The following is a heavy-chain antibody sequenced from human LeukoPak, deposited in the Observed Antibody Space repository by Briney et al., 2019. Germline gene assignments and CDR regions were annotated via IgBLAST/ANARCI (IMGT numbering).Heavy chain of an antibody. CDR3: ARAGIAAAGVSLGY. J-gene: IGHJ4*02. V-gene: IGHV3-23*01. D-gene: IGHD6-13*01. CDR1: GFTFSSYA. Sequence: GGSLRLSCAASGFTFSSYAMSWVRQAPGKGLEWVSAISGSGGSTYYADSVKGRFTISRDNSKNTLYLQMNSLRAEDTAVYYCARAGIAAAGVSLGYWGQGTLVTVSS. CDR2: ISGSGGST.